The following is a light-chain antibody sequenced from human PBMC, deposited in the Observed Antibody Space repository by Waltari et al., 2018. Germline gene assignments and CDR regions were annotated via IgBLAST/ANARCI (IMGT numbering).Light chain of an antibody. J-gene: IGLJ3*02. CDR3: QSFDTSLSHGVV. CDR1: SSNIGAGQD. Sequence: QSILTQPPSVTGAPGQRVTSSRPGSSSNIGAGQDGRWYQEFPVTGPKTLHYGNNNRPAGVPDRFSGSKSGTSASLTIAGLQAEDEADYYCQSFDTSLSHGVVFGGGTKVTVL. CDR2: GNN. V-gene: IGLV1-40*02.